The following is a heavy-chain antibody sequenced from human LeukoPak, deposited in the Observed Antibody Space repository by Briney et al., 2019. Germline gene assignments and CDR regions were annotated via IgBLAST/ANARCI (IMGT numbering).Heavy chain of an antibody. J-gene: IGHJ5*02. CDR3: ARDGTYYDFWSGSWFDP. CDR2: IIPILGIA. Sequence: GASVKVSCKASGGTFSSYAISWVRQATGQGLEWMGRIIPILGIANYAQKFQGRVTITADKSTSTAYMELSSLRSEDTAVYYCARDGTYYDFWSGSWFDPWGQGTLVTVSS. CDR1: GGTFSSYA. D-gene: IGHD3-3*01. V-gene: IGHV1-69*04.